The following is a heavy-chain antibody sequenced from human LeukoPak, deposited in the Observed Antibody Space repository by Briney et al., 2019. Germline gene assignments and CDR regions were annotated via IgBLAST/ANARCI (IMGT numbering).Heavy chain of an antibody. CDR1: GYSFSSYW. Sequence: GESLKISCKGSGYSFSSYWIGWVRQMPGKGLEWMGNIYPGDSATRYSPSFQGQVTISADKSIGTAYLQRSSLKASDTAMYYCARLGSGSYWNRFDYWGQGTLVTVSS. J-gene: IGHJ4*02. CDR2: IYPGDSAT. V-gene: IGHV5-51*01. D-gene: IGHD1-26*01. CDR3: ARLGSGSYWNRFDY.